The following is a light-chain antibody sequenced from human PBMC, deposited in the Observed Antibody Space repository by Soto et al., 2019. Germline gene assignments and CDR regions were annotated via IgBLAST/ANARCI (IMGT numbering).Light chain of an antibody. J-gene: IGKJ4*01. V-gene: IGKV1-27*01. Sequence: DMQMTQSPSSLSASVGDRVTITCRAGQGLGNFLAWYQQKPGKAPRLLVYSASTLQRGVPSRFSGSGSGTEFTLTINGLQPEDVATYYWQKYNGPPLSLGGGARVDI. CDR1: QGLGNF. CDR2: SAS. CDR3: QKYNGPPLS.